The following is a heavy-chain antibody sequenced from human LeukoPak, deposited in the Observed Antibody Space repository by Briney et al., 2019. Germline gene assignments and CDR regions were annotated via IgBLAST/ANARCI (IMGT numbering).Heavy chain of an antibody. Sequence: SETLSLTCTVSGYSISSGYFWGWFRQPPGQGLEWIGTIYHSGNTNYNPSLKSRLTISVDKSKNQFSLRLSSVTAADTAVYYCARAPALYGTPHAFDIWGRGTMVTVSP. CDR3: ARAPALYGTPHAFDI. V-gene: IGHV4-38-2*02. J-gene: IGHJ3*02. CDR2: IYHSGNT. CDR1: GYSISSGYF. D-gene: IGHD2-8*01.